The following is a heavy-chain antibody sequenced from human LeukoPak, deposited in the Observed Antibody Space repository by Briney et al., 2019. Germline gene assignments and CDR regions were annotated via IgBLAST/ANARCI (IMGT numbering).Heavy chain of an antibody. Sequence: PGGSLRLSCAASGFTFSSYAMSCVRQAPGKGLEWVSAISGSVGSTYYADSVKGRFTISRDISKNTLYLQMNSLRAEDTAVYYCAKAPPSSYYYYYGMDVWGQGTTVTVSS. D-gene: IGHD6-13*01. CDR2: ISGSVGST. V-gene: IGHV3-23*01. CDR3: AKAPPSSYYYYYGMDV. J-gene: IGHJ6*02. CDR1: GFTFSSYA.